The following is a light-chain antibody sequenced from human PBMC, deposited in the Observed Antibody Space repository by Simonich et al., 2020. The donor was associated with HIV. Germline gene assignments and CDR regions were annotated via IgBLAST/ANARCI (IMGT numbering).Light chain of an antibody. CDR3: QQYKYWYT. CDR2: GAS. J-gene: IGKJ2*01. Sequence: EIVMTQSPVTLSVSPGERATLSCRAIQSISSNLAWYQRNPGQAPRLIIYGASTRATGIPARFSASGSGTEFTLTITSLQSEDFAVYYCQQYKYWYTFGQGTKLEIK. CDR1: QSISSN. V-gene: IGKV3-15*01.